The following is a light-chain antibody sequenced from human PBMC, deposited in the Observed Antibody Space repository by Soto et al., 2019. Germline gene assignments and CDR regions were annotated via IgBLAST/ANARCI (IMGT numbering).Light chain of an antibody. CDR1: KSVRSSS. V-gene: IGKV3-20*01. CDR3: QHSGRSST. CDR2: GGF. Sequence: LTPSAGTLSLSPGRRSTHSYSASKSVRSSSLARYQPKPGQAPRLLTYGGFSRATGIPDRFSGSGSDTDFTITSIRLEPDDTAVYQCQHSGRSSTFGQGTRLEIK. J-gene: IGKJ5*01.